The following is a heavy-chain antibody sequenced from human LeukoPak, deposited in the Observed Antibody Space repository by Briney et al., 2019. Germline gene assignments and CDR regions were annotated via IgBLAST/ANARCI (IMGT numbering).Heavy chain of an antibody. CDR3: GKGTPPPVY. CDR1: GFSFSAYA. Sequence: GWSLRLSCAASGFSFSAYAVGWVRRPPGMGLEWVSSISASGSQTDYADSVKGRFTISRDNSKNTFYLQMNSLRAEDTAIYYCGKGTPPPVYWGPGTLVTVSS. CDR2: ISASGSQT. J-gene: IGHJ4*02. V-gene: IGHV3-23*01.